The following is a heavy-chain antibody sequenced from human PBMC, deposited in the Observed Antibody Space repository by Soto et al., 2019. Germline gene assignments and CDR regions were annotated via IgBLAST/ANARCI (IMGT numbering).Heavy chain of an antibody. CDR1: GGSISSNY. J-gene: IGHJ6*02. CDR2: IYYSGST. D-gene: IGHD3-16*01. V-gene: IGHV4-59*07. CDR3: ARWAYDYVWGRTPKGYYYGMDV. Sequence: WDTVSLTWNVSGGSISSNYWSWIQQPPGKGLEWIGYIYYSGSTNYNPSLKSRVTISVDTYKNQFSLKLSSVTAADTAVYYCARWAYDYVWGRTPKGYYYGMDVWRQGTTVTVSS.